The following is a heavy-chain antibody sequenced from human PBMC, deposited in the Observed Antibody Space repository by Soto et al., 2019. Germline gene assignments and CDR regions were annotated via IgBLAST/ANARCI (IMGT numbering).Heavy chain of an antibody. CDR2: ISSSSSTI. V-gene: IGHV3-48*01. J-gene: IGHJ4*02. D-gene: IGHD3-3*01. CDR3: ARTSGSFFEY. CDR1: GFTFSSYS. Sequence: PVWSLRLSCASSGFTFSSYSMNWVRQAPGKWLELVSYISSSSSTIYYADSVKGRFTISRDNAKNSLYLQMNSLRAEDTAVYYCARTSGSFFEYWGQGTLVTVSS.